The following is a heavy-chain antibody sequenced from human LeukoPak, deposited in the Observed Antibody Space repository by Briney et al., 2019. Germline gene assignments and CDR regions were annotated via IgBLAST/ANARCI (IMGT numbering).Heavy chain of an antibody. Sequence: SETLSLTCAVYGGSFSGYYWSWIRQPPGKGLEWIGEINHSGSTNYNPSLKSRVTISVDTSKNQFSLKLSSVTAADTAVYYCARGPGLRFLEWLLFFDYWGQGTLVTVSS. J-gene: IGHJ4*02. CDR1: GGSFSGYY. D-gene: IGHD3-3*01. CDR3: ARGPGLRFLEWLLFFDY. CDR2: INHSGST. V-gene: IGHV4-34*01.